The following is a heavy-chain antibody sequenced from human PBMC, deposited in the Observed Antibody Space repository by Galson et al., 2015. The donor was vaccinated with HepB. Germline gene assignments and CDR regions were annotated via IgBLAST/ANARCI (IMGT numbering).Heavy chain of an antibody. Sequence: SLRLSCAASGFTFSSYAMHWVRQAPGKGLEWVAVISYDGSNKYYADSVKGRFTISRDNSKNTLYLQMNSLRAEDTAVYYCARGPSDYGGAIDYWGQGTLVTVSS. CDR1: GFTFSSYA. V-gene: IGHV3-30-3*01. CDR3: ARGPSDYGGAIDY. CDR2: ISYDGSNK. D-gene: IGHD4-23*01. J-gene: IGHJ4*02.